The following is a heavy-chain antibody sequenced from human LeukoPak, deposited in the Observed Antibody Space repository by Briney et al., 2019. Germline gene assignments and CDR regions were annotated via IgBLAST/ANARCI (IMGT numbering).Heavy chain of an antibody. CDR1: GFTVSSNY. CDR2: IYSGGST. J-gene: IGHJ5*02. V-gene: IGHV3-66*01. CDR3: ARGKWIAVAGTGPAWFDP. Sequence: GGSLRLSCAASGFTVSSNYMSWVRQAPGKGLEWVSFIYSGGSTYYGASVKSRFTISRDNSKNTLYLKMCSLRAEDMAVYYCARGKWIAVAGTGPAWFDPWGQGTLVTVSS. D-gene: IGHD6-19*01.